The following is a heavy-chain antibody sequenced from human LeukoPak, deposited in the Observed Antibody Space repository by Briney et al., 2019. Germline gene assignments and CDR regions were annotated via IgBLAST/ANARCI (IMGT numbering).Heavy chain of an antibody. Sequence: SVKVSCKASGGTFSSYAISWVRQAPGQGLEWMGGIIPIFGTANYAQKFQGRVTITADKFTSTAYMELSSLRSEDTAVYYCARYPKIVRATSRPTNWFDPWGQGTLVTVSS. CDR1: GGTFSSYA. J-gene: IGHJ5*02. CDR3: ARYPKIVRATSRPTNWFDP. V-gene: IGHV1-69*06. CDR2: IIPIFGTA. D-gene: IGHD1-26*01.